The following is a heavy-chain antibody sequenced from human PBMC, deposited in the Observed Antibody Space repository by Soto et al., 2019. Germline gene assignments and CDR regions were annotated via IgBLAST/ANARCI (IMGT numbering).Heavy chain of an antibody. CDR3: GLGTRTFDL. CDR2: ISTYNGNT. J-gene: IGHJ4*02. CDR1: AYTFTNSG. V-gene: IGHV1-18*04. D-gene: IGHD6-19*01. Sequence: GASVKVSCKTSAYTFTNSGICWVRQAPGQGLEWMGWISTYNGNTNYAQRFQGRVTMTKDTSTSTAYMELGSLTSDDTAVYYCGLGTRTFDLWGQGTLVTVS.